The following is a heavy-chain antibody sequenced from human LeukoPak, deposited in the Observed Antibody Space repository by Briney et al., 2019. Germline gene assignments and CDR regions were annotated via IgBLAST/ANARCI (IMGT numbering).Heavy chain of an antibody. J-gene: IGHJ4*02. CDR2: ISGSGGST. V-gene: IGHV3-23*01. D-gene: IGHD3-10*01. Sequence: GGSLRLSCAASGFTFSSCAMSWVRQAPGKGLEWVSAISGSGGSTYYADSVKGRFTISRDNSKNTLYLQMNSLRAEDTAVYYCAKDSHYYGSGSYSSPIDYWGQGTLVTVSS. CDR3: AKDSHYYGSGSYSSPIDY. CDR1: GFTFSSCA.